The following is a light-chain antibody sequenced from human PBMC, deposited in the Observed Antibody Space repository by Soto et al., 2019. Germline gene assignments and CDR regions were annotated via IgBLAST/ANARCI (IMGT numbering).Light chain of an antibody. Sequence: EIVMTQSPATLSVSPGERVTLSCRASQSVTSDLAWYQQRPGQAPRLLIYGASTRATGIPARFSGSGSGTEFTLTISSLQSEDFAGYYCQQYNTWYTFGQGTKL. CDR3: QQYNTWYT. V-gene: IGKV3-15*01. CDR1: QSVTSD. J-gene: IGKJ2*01. CDR2: GAS.